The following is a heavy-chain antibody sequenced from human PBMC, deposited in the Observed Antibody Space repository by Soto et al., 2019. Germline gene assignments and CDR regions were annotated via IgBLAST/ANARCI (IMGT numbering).Heavy chain of an antibody. Sequence: QLQLQESGPGLVKPSETLSLTCTVSGGSITNSGYYWGWVRQPPGKGLEWIGSIFYSGSTHYKPSLQSRVTISGGTSKNQFSLKLSSVTAADTAVYYCARTPDSSGYYFDYWGQGTLVTVSS. CDR1: GGSITNSGYY. V-gene: IGHV4-39*01. J-gene: IGHJ4*02. CDR3: ARTPDSSGYYFDY. CDR2: IFYSGST. D-gene: IGHD3-22*01.